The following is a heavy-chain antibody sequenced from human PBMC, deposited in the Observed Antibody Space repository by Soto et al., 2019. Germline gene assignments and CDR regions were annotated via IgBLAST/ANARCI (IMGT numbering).Heavy chain of an antibody. Sequence: GGSLRLSCAASGFTFSSYAMSWVRQAPGKGLEWVSAISGSGGSTYYADSVKGRFTISRDNSKNTLYLQMNSPRAEDTAVYYCAKDLRYFDWLLFDAFDIWGQGTMVTVSS. V-gene: IGHV3-23*01. CDR1: GFTFSSYA. CDR2: ISGSGGST. J-gene: IGHJ3*02. CDR3: AKDLRYFDWLLFDAFDI. D-gene: IGHD3-9*01.